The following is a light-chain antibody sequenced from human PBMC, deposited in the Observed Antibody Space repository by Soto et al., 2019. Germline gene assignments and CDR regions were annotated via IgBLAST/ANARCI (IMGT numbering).Light chain of an antibody. Sequence: EIVLTQSPATLSLSPGERATLSCRACQSVSSYLAWYQQKPGQAPRLLIYDASNRATGIPARFSGSGSGTDFTLTISSLEPEDFAVYYCQQRSNWPLTFGGGTKV. CDR3: QQRSNWPLT. CDR2: DAS. V-gene: IGKV3-11*01. CDR1: QSVSSY. J-gene: IGKJ4*01.